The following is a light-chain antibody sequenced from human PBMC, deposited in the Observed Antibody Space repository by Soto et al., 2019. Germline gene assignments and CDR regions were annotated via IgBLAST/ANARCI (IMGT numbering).Light chain of an antibody. CDR3: QEYNGRSS. CDR1: QNVAGD. J-gene: IGKJ1*01. Sequence: RVTTQSPATLSVSPGERATLSCRASQNVAGDLAWYQQKPGQAPRLLIYRTSTRATGIPARFSGSGSGTELTLTISSLQSEDFAVYYCQEYNGRSSFGQGTKVEIK. CDR2: RTS. V-gene: IGKV3-15*01.